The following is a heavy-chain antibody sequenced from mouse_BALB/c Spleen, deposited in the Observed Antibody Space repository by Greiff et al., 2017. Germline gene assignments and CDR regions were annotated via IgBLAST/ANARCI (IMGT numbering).Heavy chain of an antibody. CDR2: ISSGSSTI. V-gene: IGHV5-17*02. CDR1: GFTFSSFG. J-gene: IGHJ4*01. CDR3: ARSMVGYYAMDY. Sequence: EVKLVESGGGLVQPGGSRKLSCAASGFTFSSFGMHWVRQAPEKGLEWVAYISSGSSTIYYADTVKGRFTISRENPKNTLFLQMTSLRSEDTAMYYWARSMVGYYAMDYWGQGTSVTVSS. D-gene: IGHD1-1*02.